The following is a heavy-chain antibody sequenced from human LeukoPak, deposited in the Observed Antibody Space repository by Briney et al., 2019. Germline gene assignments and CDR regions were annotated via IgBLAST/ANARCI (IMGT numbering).Heavy chain of an antibody. V-gene: IGHV6-1*01. J-gene: IGHJ4*02. Sequence: SQTLSLTCAISGDSVSSISATWNWIRQSPSRGLEWLGRTYYRSTWHNDYAASVKSQITINPDTSKNQFFLQLNSVTLEDTAVYYCAKSAYFRKYFDYWGQGILVTVSS. CDR3: AKSAYFRKYFDY. CDR2: TYYRSTWHN. D-gene: IGHD2-8*01. CDR1: GDSVSSISAT.